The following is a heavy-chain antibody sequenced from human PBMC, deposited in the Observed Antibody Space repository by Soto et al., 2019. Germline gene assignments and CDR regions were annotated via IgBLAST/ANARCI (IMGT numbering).Heavy chain of an antibody. CDR2: ISYDGSNK. Sequence: QVQLVESGGGVVQPGRSLRLSCAASGFTFSSYAMHWVRQTPGKGLEWVAVISYDGSNKYYADSVKGRFTISRDNSKNTLYLQMNSLRAEDTAVYYCERQYSSSYNYYGMDVWGQGTTVTVSS. V-gene: IGHV3-30-3*01. CDR3: ERQYSSSYNYYGMDV. J-gene: IGHJ6*02. D-gene: IGHD6-13*01. CDR1: GFTFSSYA.